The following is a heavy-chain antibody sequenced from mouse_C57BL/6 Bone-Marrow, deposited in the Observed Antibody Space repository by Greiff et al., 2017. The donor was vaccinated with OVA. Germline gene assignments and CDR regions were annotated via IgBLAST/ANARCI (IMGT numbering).Heavy chain of an antibody. CDR3: ARWFYYYGSRHWYFDV. V-gene: IGHV1-81*01. CDR1: GYTFTSYG. D-gene: IGHD1-1*01. J-gene: IGHJ1*03. Sequence: QVQLQQSGAELARPGASVKLSCKASGYTFTSYGISWVKQRTGQGLEWIGEIYPRSGNTYYNEKFKGKATLTADKSSSTAYMELRSLTSEDSAVYFCARWFYYYGSRHWYFDVWGTGTTVTVSS. CDR2: IYPRSGNT.